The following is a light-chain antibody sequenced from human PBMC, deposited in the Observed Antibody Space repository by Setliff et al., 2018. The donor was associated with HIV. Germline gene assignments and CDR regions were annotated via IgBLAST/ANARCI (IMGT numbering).Light chain of an antibody. J-gene: IGLJ2*01. CDR3: QSYDSNNHVV. CDR1: SGSIASNY. Sequence: NFMLTQPHSVSESPGKTVTISCTRSSGSIASNYVQWYQRRPGSSPTTVIYEDNQRPSGVPDRFSGSIDSSSNSASLTISGLKTEDEADYYCQSYDSNNHVVFGGGTKVTVL. CDR2: EDN. V-gene: IGLV6-57*01.